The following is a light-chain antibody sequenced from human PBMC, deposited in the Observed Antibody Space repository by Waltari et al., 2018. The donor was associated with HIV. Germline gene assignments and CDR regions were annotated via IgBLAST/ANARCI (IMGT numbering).Light chain of an antibody. J-gene: IGLJ3*02. CDR3: LLYHDCAGV. CDR1: TATVTSGYY. V-gene: IGLV7-43*01. Sequence: TVVTQKHSLTVLSGGTVAITSLSSTATVTSGYYLTWFQQKPGQAPRPLIYGTRNEPTLTLSRVSGSVLGVKATLTLSGVQPEDELEFCCLLYHDCAGVYCGGTKLTVL. CDR2: GTR.